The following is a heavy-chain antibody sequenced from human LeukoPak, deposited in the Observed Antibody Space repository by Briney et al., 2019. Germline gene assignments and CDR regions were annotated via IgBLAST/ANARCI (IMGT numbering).Heavy chain of an antibody. V-gene: IGHV3-30*02. D-gene: IGHD3-22*01. CDR1: GFTFNNYG. J-gene: IGHJ4*02. Sequence: PGGSLRLSCAASGFTFNNYGMHWVRQAPGKGLEWVAFIRSDGSNKYYADSVKGRFTISRDNSKNKQYLQMNSLRAEDTAGYYCARGSEDYDSSGYYYDLGDYWGQGALVTVSS. CDR3: ARGSEDYDSSGYYYDLGDY. CDR2: IRSDGSNK.